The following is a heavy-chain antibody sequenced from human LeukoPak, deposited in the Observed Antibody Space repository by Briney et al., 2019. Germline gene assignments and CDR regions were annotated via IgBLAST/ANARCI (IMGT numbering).Heavy chain of an antibody. J-gene: IGHJ3*02. CDR2: IYGIDSTI. V-gene: IGHV3-11*01. Sequence: GGSLRLSCAASGFTFSDYYMSSIRQAPGKGLEWLSYIYGIDSTISYAASVKGRFTISRDNAKNSLYLQMNSLRAEDTAVYYCARDAYYYDSSSYYRNAFDIWGQGTVVTVSS. CDR3: ARDAYYYDSSSYYRNAFDI. D-gene: IGHD3-22*01. CDR1: GFTFSDYY.